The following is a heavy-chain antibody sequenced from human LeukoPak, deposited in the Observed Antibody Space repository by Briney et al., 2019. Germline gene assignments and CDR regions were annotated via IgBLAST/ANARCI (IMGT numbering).Heavy chain of an antibody. J-gene: IGHJ6*02. D-gene: IGHD6-13*01. CDR2: ISPGGGST. Sequence: PGGSLRLSCAASRFTFSSYAMSWVRQAPGKGLEWVSTISPGGGSTYYADSVKGRFTISRDNSKSTLYLQMISLRAEDTAVYYCAKQSSPYYYGMDVWGQGTTVTVSS. V-gene: IGHV3-23*01. CDR3: AKQSSPYYYGMDV. CDR1: RFTFSSYA.